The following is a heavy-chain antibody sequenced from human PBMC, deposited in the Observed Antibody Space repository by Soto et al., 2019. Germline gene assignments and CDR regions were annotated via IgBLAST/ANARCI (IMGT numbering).Heavy chain of an antibody. Sequence: PGGSLRLSCTASGFTFGDYAMSWFRQAPGKGLEWVGFIRSKAYGGTTEYAASVKGRFTISRDDSKSIAYLQMNSLKTEDTAVYYCTRDNRWLVRDLFDYWGQGTLVTVSS. D-gene: IGHD6-19*01. J-gene: IGHJ4*02. CDR1: GFTFGDYA. V-gene: IGHV3-49*03. CDR3: TRDNRWLVRDLFDY. CDR2: IRSKAYGGTT.